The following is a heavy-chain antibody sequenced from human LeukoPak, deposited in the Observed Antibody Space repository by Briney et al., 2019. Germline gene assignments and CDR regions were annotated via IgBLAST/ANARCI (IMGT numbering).Heavy chain of an antibody. D-gene: IGHD3-9*01. CDR3: ARGRGGVVGWDILTGDYYYYYMDV. Sequence: PVASVKVSCKASGGTFSSYAISWVRQAPGQGLEWMGGIIPIFGTANYAQKFQGRVTITADKSTSTAYMELSSLRSEDTAVYYCARGRGGVVGWDILTGDYYYYYMDVWGKGTTVTVSS. CDR2: IIPIFGTA. J-gene: IGHJ6*03. V-gene: IGHV1-69*06. CDR1: GGTFSSYA.